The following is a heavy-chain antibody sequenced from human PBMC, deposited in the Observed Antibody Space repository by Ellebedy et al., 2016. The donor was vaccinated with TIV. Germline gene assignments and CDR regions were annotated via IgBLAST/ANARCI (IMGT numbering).Heavy chain of an antibody. V-gene: IGHV1-46*01. CDR2: MNANDGDT. Sequence: ASVKVSCKASGYTFTSYCIHWMRPAPGQELEWMGIMNANDGDTTYAQKFQGRVTMTRDTSTPTVYMELTSLRFEDTAVYYCARAAAMTKVSSPSAYWGQGTLVTVSA. J-gene: IGHJ4*02. D-gene: IGHD4-17*01. CDR1: GYTFTSYC. CDR3: ARAAAMTKVSSPSAY.